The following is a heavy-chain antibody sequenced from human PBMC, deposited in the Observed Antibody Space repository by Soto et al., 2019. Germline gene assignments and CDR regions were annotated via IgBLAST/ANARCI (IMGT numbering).Heavy chain of an antibody. CDR3: VRTSLVVAAATREDY. J-gene: IGHJ4*02. CDR2: INSDGSST. V-gene: IGHV3-74*01. Sequence: EVQLVESGGGLVQPGGSLRLSCAASGFTFSSYWMHWVRQAPGKGLVWVSRINSDGSSTSYADSVKGRFTISRDNAKNTLYPQMNRLRAEDTAGYYCVRTSLVVAAATREDYWGQGTLVTVSS. D-gene: IGHD2-15*01. CDR1: GFTFSSYW.